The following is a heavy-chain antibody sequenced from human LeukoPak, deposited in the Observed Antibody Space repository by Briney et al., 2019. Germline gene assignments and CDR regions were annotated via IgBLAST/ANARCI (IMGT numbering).Heavy chain of an antibody. J-gene: IGHJ4*02. Sequence: GSSVKVSCKASGGAFSNYAISWVRQAPGQGLEWMGGIIPIFGTANYAQKFQGRVTITADESTSTAYMELSSLRSEDTAVYYCARGGDGYNRIDYWGQGTLVTVSS. CDR3: ARGGDGYNRIDY. V-gene: IGHV1-69*01. CDR2: IIPIFGTA. CDR1: GGAFSNYA. D-gene: IGHD5-24*01.